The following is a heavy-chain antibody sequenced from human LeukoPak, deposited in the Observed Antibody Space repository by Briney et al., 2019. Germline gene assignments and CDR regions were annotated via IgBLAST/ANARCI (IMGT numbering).Heavy chain of an antibody. CDR3: ARDGITMVRGVIKADGMDV. Sequence: ASLKVSCKASGYTFTGYYLHWVRQAPGQGLDWMGWVNPNSGDTYYAQKFHGRVAMTRDTSITTAYMELSRLRSDDTAVYYCARDGITMVRGVIKADGMDVWGQGTTVTVSS. CDR2: VNPNSGDT. V-gene: IGHV1-2*02. D-gene: IGHD3-10*01. J-gene: IGHJ6*02. CDR1: GYTFTGYY.